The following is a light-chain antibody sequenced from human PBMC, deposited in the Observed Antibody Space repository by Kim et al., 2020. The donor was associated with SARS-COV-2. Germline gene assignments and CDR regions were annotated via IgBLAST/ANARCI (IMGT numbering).Light chain of an antibody. CDR3: QNYNSAPLA. V-gene: IGKV1-27*01. CDR1: RGITTY. Sequence: ASVGDRVTITCRASRGITTYLAWYQQKPGKVPKLLIYAANTLQSGVPSRFSGSGSGTDFTLAISSLQPEDVATYYCQNYNSAPLAFGPGTKVDIK. J-gene: IGKJ3*01. CDR2: AAN.